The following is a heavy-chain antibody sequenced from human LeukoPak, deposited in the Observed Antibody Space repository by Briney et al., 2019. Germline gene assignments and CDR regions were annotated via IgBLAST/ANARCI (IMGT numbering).Heavy chain of an antibody. D-gene: IGHD4-23*01. CDR3: ARGPDYGGNSGGYYFDY. Sequence: GGSLRLSCAASGFTFSSYAMHWVRQAPGKGLEYVSAISSNGGSTYYANSVKGRFTISRDNSKNTLYLQMGSLRAEDMAVYYCARGPDYGGNSGGYYFDYWGQGTLVTVSS. CDR2: ISSNGGST. J-gene: IGHJ4*02. CDR1: GFTFSSYA. V-gene: IGHV3-64*01.